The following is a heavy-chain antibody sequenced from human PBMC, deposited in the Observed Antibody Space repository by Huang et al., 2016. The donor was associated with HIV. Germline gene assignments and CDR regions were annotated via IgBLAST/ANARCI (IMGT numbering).Heavy chain of an antibody. Sequence: QVQLVQSGAEVKTPGSSVKVSCKASGGTFSKYAISWVRQAPGQGLEWMGGIITRFGTTNNERKFEGRVTITAGDSTSTTYVEVSSLRSEDTALYYCARGQLGSYGDYDVLYWGQGTLVTVSS. CDR1: GGTFSKYA. V-gene: IGHV1-69*13. J-gene: IGHJ4*02. CDR2: IITRFGTT. D-gene: IGHD4-17*01. CDR3: ARGQLGSYGDYDVLY.